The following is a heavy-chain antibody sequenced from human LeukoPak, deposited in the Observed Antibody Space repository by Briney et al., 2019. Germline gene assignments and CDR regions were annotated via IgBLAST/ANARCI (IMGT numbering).Heavy chain of an antibody. CDR3: AGFGSGPFDY. CDR1: GGSTSSYY. J-gene: IGHJ4*02. D-gene: IGHD3-10*01. CDR2: IYYSGST. Sequence: SETLSLTCTVSGGSTSSYYWSWIRQPPGKGLEWIGYIYYSGSTNYNPSLKSRVTISVDTSKNQFSLKLSSVTAADTAVYYCAGFGSGPFDYWGQGTLVTVSS. V-gene: IGHV4-59*08.